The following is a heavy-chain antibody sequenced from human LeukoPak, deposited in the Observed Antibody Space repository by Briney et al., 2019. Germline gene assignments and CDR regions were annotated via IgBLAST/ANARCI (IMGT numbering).Heavy chain of an antibody. CDR3: AKDWPYDSSGYTFDY. V-gene: IGHV3-30*18. J-gene: IGHJ4*02. Sequence: QPGRSLRLSCAASGFTFSSYGMHWVRQAPGKGLEWVAVISYDGSNKYYADSVKGRFTISRDNSKNTLYLQMNSLRAEDTAVYCCAKDWPYDSSGYTFDYWGQGTLVTVSS. D-gene: IGHD3-22*01. CDR2: ISYDGSNK. CDR1: GFTFSSYG.